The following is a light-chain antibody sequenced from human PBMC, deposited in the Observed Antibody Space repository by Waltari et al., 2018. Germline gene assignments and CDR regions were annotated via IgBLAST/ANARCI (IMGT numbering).Light chain of an antibody. CDR2: GAS. CDR1: QDLDNW. V-gene: IGKV1-12*01. Sequence: IQVTQSPSSLSASVGDRVTITCRASQDLDNWLAWYQQKPGKAPNLLIYGASVLESGVPSRFSGSGSGTDFTLTISSLQPEDFATYYCQQSYNSWTFGQGTKVEIK. CDR3: QQSYNSWT. J-gene: IGKJ1*01.